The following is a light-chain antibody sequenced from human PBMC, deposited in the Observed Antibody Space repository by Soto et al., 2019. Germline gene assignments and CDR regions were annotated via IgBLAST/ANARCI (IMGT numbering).Light chain of an antibody. CDR2: EGS. J-gene: IGKJ3*01. Sequence: DIQMTQSPSTLSASVGDRVTITCRASQNIKNWLAWYQQRPGQAPKLLIYEGSNLESGVPSTFSGSASGTDFTLTVSSLQPEDFATYYCQQLFMYPPTFGPGTKVDIK. V-gene: IGKV1-5*01. CDR1: QNIKNW. CDR3: QQLFMYPPT.